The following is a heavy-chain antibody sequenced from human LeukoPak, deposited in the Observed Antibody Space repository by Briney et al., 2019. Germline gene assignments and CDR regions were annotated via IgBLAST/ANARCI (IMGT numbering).Heavy chain of an antibody. V-gene: IGHV4-59*01. CDR3: ARVGTTVTSRSSYYYMDV. D-gene: IGHD4-11*01. Sequence: SETLSLTCTVSSDSIRTYYWSWIRQPPGKGLEWVGYVSYSGSANYNPSLKSRVTMSVDTSKNQFSLKLSSVTAADTAVYYCARVGTTVTSRSSYYYMDVWGKETTVTVFS. CDR1: SDSIRTYY. CDR2: VSYSGSA. J-gene: IGHJ6*03.